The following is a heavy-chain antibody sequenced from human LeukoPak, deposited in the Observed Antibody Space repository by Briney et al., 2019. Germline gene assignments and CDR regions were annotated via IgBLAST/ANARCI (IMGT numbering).Heavy chain of an antibody. Sequence: GGSLRLSCAASGFTFSNAWMSWVRQAPGKGLEWVGRIKSKTDGGTTDYAAPVKGRFTISRDDSKNTLYLQMNSLKTEDTAVYYCTTVEFIVMVVTAPDAFDIWGQGTMVTVSS. CDR2: IKSKTDGGTT. D-gene: IGHD2-21*02. V-gene: IGHV3-15*01. J-gene: IGHJ3*02. CDR3: TTVEFIVMVVTAPDAFDI. CDR1: GFTFSNAW.